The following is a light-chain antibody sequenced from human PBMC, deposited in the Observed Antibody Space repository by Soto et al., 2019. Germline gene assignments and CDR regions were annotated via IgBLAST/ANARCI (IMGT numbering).Light chain of an antibody. CDR2: GAS. J-gene: IGKJ3*01. CDR1: QSVRNNY. V-gene: IGKV3-20*01. CDR3: QQYGSPPSP. Sequence: EIVLTQSPGTLSLSPGERATLSCKASQSVRNNYLAWYQQKPGQAPRLLIYGASNRATGIPDRFSGSGSGTDFTLTISRLEPKVFAVYYCQQYGSPPSPSAPGTKVD.